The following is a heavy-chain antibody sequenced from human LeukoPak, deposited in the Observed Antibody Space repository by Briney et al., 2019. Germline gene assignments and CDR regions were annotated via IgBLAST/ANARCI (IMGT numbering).Heavy chain of an antibody. J-gene: IGHJ4*02. D-gene: IGHD2-21*01. Sequence: SVKVSCKASGGTFSSYATSWVRRAPGQGLEWMGGIIPIFGTANYAQKFQGRVTITADKSTSTAYMELSSLRSEDTAVYYCARLRIDTVPFDYWGQGTLVTVSS. CDR3: ARLRIDTVPFDY. CDR1: GGTFSSYA. V-gene: IGHV1-69*06. CDR2: IIPIFGTA.